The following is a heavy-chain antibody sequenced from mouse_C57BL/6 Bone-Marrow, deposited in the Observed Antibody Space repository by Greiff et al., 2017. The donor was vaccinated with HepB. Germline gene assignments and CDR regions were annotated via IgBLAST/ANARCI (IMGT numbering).Heavy chain of an antibody. CDR1: GYTFTDYY. CDR3: AGGYYLPPY. Sequence: EVHLVESGPVLVKPGASVKMSCKASGYTFTDYYMNWVKQSHGKSLEWIGVINPYNGGTSYNQKFKGKATLTVDKSSSTAYMELNSLTSEDSAVYYCAGGYYLPPYWGQGTLVTVSA. D-gene: IGHD2-3*01. CDR2: INPYNGGT. V-gene: IGHV1-19*01. J-gene: IGHJ3*01.